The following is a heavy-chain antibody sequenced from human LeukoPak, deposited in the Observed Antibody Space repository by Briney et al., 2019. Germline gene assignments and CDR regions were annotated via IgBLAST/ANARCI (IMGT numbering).Heavy chain of an antibody. V-gene: IGHV1-8*01. Sequence: GASVKVSCKPSRYTFTSYDINWVRPATGQGLEWMGWMNPNRGNTGYAQKSQGRVTMTRNTSKSTDYMELSSLRSEDTAVYYCSRAYWGYYYYYGMDVWGQGTTVTVSS. J-gene: IGHJ6*02. CDR3: SRAYWGYYYYYGMDV. D-gene: IGHD3-16*01. CDR1: RYTFTSYD. CDR2: MNPNRGNT.